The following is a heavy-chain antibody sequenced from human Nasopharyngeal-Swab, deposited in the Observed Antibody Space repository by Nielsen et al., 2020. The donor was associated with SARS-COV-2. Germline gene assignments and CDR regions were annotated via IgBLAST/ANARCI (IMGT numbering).Heavy chain of an antibody. CDR1: GFSFRSYW. J-gene: IGHJ4*02. CDR2: INSDGTTT. D-gene: IGHD6-6*01. V-gene: IGHV3-74*01. Sequence: GESLKISCAASGFSFRSYWMHWVRQAPGKGLVWVSCINSDGTTTRYADSVKGRLTISRDNSKNTLSLQMNSLKFEDTAVYYCAKDEDSSPSQRGYWGQGTLVTVSS. CDR3: AKDEDSSPSQRGY.